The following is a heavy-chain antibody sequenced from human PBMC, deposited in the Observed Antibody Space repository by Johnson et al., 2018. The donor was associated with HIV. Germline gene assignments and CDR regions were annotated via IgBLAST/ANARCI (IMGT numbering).Heavy chain of an antibody. CDR1: GFTFSSYG. V-gene: IGHV3-30*18. CDR2: ISYDGSNK. D-gene: IGHD6-6*01. Sequence: MLLVESGGGVVQPGRSLRLSCAASGFTFSSYGMHWVRQAPGKGLEWVAVISYDGSNKYYADSVKGRFTISRDNSKNTLYLQMNSLRAEDTAVYYCAKDKQQLVRGGAFDIWGHGTTVTVSS. CDR3: AKDKQQLVRGGAFDI. J-gene: IGHJ3*02.